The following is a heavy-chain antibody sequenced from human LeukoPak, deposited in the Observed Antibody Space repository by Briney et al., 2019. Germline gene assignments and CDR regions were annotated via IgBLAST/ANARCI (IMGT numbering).Heavy chain of an antibody. V-gene: IGHV3-23*01. CDR2: ISGSGGST. CDR1: GFIFSSYG. CDR3: AEDPILTGFYNDGR. D-gene: IGHD3-9*01. Sequence: GGSLRLSCAASGFIFSSYGMHWVRQAPGKGLEWVSAISGSGGSTYYADSVKGRFTISRDNSKNTLYLEMNSLRAEDTARYFCAEDPILTGFYNDGRWGQGTLVIVSS. J-gene: IGHJ4*02.